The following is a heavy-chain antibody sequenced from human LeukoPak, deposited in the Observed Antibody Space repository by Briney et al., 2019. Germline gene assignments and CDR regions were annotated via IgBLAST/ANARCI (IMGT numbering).Heavy chain of an antibody. CDR1: GFTFSSYG. CDR3: ARGHPITMVRGGRAFDI. V-gene: IGHV3-30*02. D-gene: IGHD3-10*01. J-gene: IGHJ3*02. Sequence: PGGSLRLSCAASGFTFSSYGMHWVRQAPGKGLEWVAFIRYDGSNKYYADSVKGRFTISRDNSKNTLYLQMNSLRAEDTAAYYCARGHPITMVRGGRAFDIWGQGTMVTVSS. CDR2: IRYDGSNK.